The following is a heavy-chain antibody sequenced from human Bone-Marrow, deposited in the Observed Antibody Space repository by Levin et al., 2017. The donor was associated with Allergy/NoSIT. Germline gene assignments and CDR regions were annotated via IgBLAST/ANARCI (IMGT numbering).Heavy chain of an antibody. D-gene: IGHD1-7*01. CDR3: ARDKLSGTTCIDY. V-gene: IGHV3-48*02. CDR1: GFTFSTYN. CDR2: ITSSSSTI. J-gene: IGHJ4*02. Sequence: PGGSLRLSCAASGFTFSTYNMNWVRQAPGKGLEWVSYITSSSSTIYYADSVKGRFTISRDNAKNSLYLQMNSLRDEDTAVYYCARDKLSGTTCIDYWGQGTLVTVSS.